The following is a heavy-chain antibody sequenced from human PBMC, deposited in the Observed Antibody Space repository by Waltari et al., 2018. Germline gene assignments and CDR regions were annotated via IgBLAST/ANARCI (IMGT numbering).Heavy chain of an antibody. D-gene: IGHD2-2*01. CDR1: GSRSTTHW. CDR2: IDPSDSFR. V-gene: IGHV5-10-1*01. CDR3: VRHRTTYPLEIDY. J-gene: IGHJ4*02. Sequence: DVQLVQSGAAVKKPEDSLRTSCEGSGSRSTTHWIRWVRQMPGKGLEWVGRIDPSDSFRNYGPAFEGHVTISVDQSLRTAYLQWDSLKASDTAIYYCVRHRTTYPLEIDYWGQGTLVTVSS.